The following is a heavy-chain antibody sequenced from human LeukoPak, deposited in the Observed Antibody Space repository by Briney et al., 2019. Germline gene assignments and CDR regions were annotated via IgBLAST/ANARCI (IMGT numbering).Heavy chain of an antibody. CDR1: GFTFSSYS. CDR2: ISSSSSYI. D-gene: IGHD2-2*01. J-gene: IGHJ6*02. Sequence: PGGSLRLSCAASGFTFSSYSMKWVRQARGKGLEWVSSISSSSSYIYYADSVKGRFTISRDNAKNSLYLQMNSLRAEDTAVYYCAKGRPPGYCSSTSCRIGTAQYYYGMDVWGQGTTVTVSS. V-gene: IGHV3-21*04. CDR3: AKGRPPGYCSSTSCRIGTAQYYYGMDV.